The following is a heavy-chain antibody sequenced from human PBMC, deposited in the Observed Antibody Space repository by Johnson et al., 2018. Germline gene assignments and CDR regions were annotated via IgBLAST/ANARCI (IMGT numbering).Heavy chain of an antibody. CDR2: TILVLASP. V-gene: IGHV1-69*08. J-gene: IGHJ3*02. D-gene: IGHD1-14*01. Sequence: QVQLVESGAEVTTPGSSVKVSCQPSGGTFNSYTINCVRQTPGQGLEWMGRTILVLASPYYPTKFQGRVTITAEKSTNTSYMKLTSLTFEDTARYYCATAGGVRAFDIWGQGTAVTVSS. CDR3: ATAGGVRAFDI. CDR1: GGTFNSYT.